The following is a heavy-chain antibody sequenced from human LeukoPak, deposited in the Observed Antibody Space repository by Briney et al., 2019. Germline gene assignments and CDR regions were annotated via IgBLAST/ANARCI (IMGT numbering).Heavy chain of an antibody. V-gene: IGHV3-30*02. J-gene: IGHJ4*02. CDR3: ARKERFSVSPL. Sequence: GGSLRLSCAASGFTFSSYGLHWVRQAPGKGLDWVAFIRYDASDKYYADSVKGRFTISRDNSKNMLYLQMNSLRPEDTAVYYCARKERFSVSPLWGQGTLVTISS. CDR1: GFTFSSYG. D-gene: IGHD1-1*01. CDR2: IRYDASDK.